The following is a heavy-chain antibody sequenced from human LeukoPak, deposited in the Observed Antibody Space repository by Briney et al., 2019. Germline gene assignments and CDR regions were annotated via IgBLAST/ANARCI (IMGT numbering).Heavy chain of an antibody. CDR1: GYPFTSYW. CDR2: IYPGDSAT. Sequence: PGEPLQISCQGSGYPFTSYWIGWVRQLPGKGLEGMGIIYPGDSATRYSPSFQGQVPISADKSISTAYLQWSSLKASDTAMYYCARQVQYCSSTSCYNFQHGGQGTLVTVSS. CDR3: ARQVQYCSSTSCYNFQH. J-gene: IGHJ1*01. D-gene: IGHD2-2*02. V-gene: IGHV5-51*01.